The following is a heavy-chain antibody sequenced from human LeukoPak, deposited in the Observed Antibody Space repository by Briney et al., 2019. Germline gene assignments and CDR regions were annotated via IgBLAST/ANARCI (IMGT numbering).Heavy chain of an antibody. V-gene: IGHV3-30-3*01. D-gene: IGHD2-15*01. Sequence: GGSLRLSCAASGFTFSSYAMHWVRQAPGKGLEWVAVISYDGSNKYYADSVKGRFTISRDNSKNTLYLQMNSLRAEDTAVYYCARPRDYCSGGSCYFDYWGQGTLATVSS. J-gene: IGHJ4*02. CDR2: ISYDGSNK. CDR3: ARPRDYCSGGSCYFDY. CDR1: GFTFSSYA.